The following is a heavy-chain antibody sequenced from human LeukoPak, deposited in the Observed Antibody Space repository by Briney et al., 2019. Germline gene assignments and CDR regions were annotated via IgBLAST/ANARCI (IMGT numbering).Heavy chain of an antibody. Sequence: ASVKVSCKASGYTFTGYYMHWVRQAPGQGLEWMGWINPNSGGTNYAQKFQGRVTMTRDTSISTAYMELSRLRSDDKAVYYCARDRDDSSGYYREALFDYWGQGTLVTVSS. CDR1: GYTFTGYY. CDR3: ARDRDDSSGYYREALFDY. J-gene: IGHJ4*02. D-gene: IGHD3-22*01. V-gene: IGHV1-2*02. CDR2: INPNSGGT.